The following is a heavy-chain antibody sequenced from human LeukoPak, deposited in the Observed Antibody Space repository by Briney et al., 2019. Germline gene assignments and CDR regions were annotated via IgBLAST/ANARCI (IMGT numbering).Heavy chain of an antibody. J-gene: IGHJ6*03. CDR1: GGSISSYY. Sequence: PSETLSLTYTVSGGSISSYYWSWIRQPPGKGLEWIGYIYYSGSTNYNPSLKSRVTISVDTSKNQFSLKLSSVTAADTAVYYCARVPYIAVAGSGYYYMDVWGKGTTVTVSS. CDR2: IYYSGST. V-gene: IGHV4-59*01. CDR3: ARVPYIAVAGSGYYYMDV. D-gene: IGHD6-19*01.